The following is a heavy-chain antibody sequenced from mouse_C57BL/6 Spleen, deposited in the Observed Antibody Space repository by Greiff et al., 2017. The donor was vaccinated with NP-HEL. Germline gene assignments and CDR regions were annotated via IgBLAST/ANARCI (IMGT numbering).Heavy chain of an antibody. CDR1: GYTFTSYW. V-gene: IGHV1-52*01. Sequence: QVHVKQPGAELVRPGSSVKLSCKASGYTFTSYWMHWVKQRPIQGLEWIGNIDPSDSETHYNQKFKDKATLTVDKSSSTAYMQLSSLTSEDSAVYYCARLLTGDYWGQGTTLTVSS. J-gene: IGHJ2*01. D-gene: IGHD4-1*01. CDR2: IDPSDSET. CDR3: ARLLTGDY.